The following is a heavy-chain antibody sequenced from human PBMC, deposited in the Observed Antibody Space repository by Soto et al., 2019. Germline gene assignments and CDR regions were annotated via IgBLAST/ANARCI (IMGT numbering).Heavy chain of an antibody. V-gene: IGHV5-51*01. J-gene: IGHJ4*02. Sequence: GVFLAIWCRCSGDSFISYWSALVRQLPGKGLECMGIIYPGDSDTRYSPSFQGQVTISVDKSINTAYLQWSSLRASDTAIYYRARHGKLSTMTNCFDSWGQGALVTVS. CDR3: ARHGKLSTMTNCFDS. D-gene: IGHD1-1*01. CDR2: IYPGDSDT. CDR1: GDSFISYW.